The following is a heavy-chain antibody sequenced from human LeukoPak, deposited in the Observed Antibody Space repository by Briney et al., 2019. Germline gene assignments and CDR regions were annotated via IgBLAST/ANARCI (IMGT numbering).Heavy chain of an antibody. Sequence: SETLSLTSTVSGGSISSGSYYWSWIRQPAGKGLEWIGRIYTSGSTNYNPSLKSRVTISVDTSKNQFSLKLSSVTAADTAVYYCAGGDSYGYPGFDYWGQGTLVTVSS. V-gene: IGHV4-61*02. CDR2: IYTSGST. D-gene: IGHD5-18*01. CDR3: AGGDSYGYPGFDY. CDR1: GGSISSGSYY. J-gene: IGHJ4*02.